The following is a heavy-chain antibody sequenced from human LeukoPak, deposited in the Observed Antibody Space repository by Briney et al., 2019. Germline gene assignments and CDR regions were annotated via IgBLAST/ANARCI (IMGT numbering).Heavy chain of an antibody. Sequence: GSLRLSCAASGFTFSSFATSWVRQAPGKGLEWVSGISASGGSTYYADSVKGRFTISRDNSKNTLYLQMNSLRAEDTAVYYCAKGFYDNSASGVFDIWGQGTMVTVSS. CDR3: AKGFYDNSASGVFDI. CDR1: GFTFSSFA. D-gene: IGHD3-22*01. J-gene: IGHJ3*02. CDR2: ISASGGST. V-gene: IGHV3-23*01.